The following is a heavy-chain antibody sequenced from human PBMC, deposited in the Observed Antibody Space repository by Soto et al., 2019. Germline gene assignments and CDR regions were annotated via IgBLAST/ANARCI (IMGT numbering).Heavy chain of an antibody. J-gene: IGHJ4*02. V-gene: IGHV4-59*01. CDR2: IYYSGST. D-gene: IGHD5-12*01. CDR3: ARAPLSGYDTHFDY. Sequence: SETLSLTCTVSGGSISSYYWSWIRQPPGKGLEWIGYIYYSGSTNYNPSLKSRVTISVDTSKNQFSLKLSSVTAADTAVYYCARAPLSGYDTHFDYWGQGTLVTVSS. CDR1: GGSISSYY.